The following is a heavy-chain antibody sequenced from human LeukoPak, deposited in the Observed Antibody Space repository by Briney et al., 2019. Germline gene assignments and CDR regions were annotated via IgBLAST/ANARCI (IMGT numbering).Heavy chain of an antibody. CDR1: GGSISSYY. J-gene: IGHJ4*02. CDR2: VYTRGST. Sequence: SETLSLTCTVSGGSISSYYWGWIRQPAGKGLEWIGRVYTRGSTNYNPSLKSRATMSVDTSKNQFSLKLSSVTAADTAVYYCAREPSGFYDSSGYYSIDYWGQGTLVTVSS. CDR3: AREPSGFYDSSGYYSIDY. V-gene: IGHV4-4*07. D-gene: IGHD3-22*01.